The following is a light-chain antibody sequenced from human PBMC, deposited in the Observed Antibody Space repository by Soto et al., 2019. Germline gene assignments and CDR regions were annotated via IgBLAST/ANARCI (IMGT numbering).Light chain of an antibody. Sequence: QSVLTQPRSVSGSPGQSVTISCTATSSDVGGYDYVSWYQQHPAKAPKLMISDVTKRPSGVPDRFSGSKSGNKASLTISGLQAEDEADYYCCSYAGYYTHYVFGTGTKVTVL. J-gene: IGLJ1*01. V-gene: IGLV2-11*01. CDR3: CSYAGYYTHYV. CDR1: SSDVGGYDY. CDR2: DVT.